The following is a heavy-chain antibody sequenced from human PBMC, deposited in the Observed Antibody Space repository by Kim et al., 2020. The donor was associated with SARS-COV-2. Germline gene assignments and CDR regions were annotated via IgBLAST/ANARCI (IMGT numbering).Heavy chain of an antibody. Sequence: TYYTPTLKRRVTLSVDTSKNQFSLKLSSVTAADTAVYYCASERFSSGLDYWGQGTLVTVSS. CDR3: ASERFSSGLDY. CDR2: T. J-gene: IGHJ4*02. V-gene: IGHV4-31*02.